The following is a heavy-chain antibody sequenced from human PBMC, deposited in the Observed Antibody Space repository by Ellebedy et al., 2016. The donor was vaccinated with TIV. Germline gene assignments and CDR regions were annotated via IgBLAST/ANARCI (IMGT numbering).Heavy chain of an antibody. J-gene: IGHJ4*02. CDR2: GYSTGST. CDR1: GASIKTYY. CDR3: ARGDDCGGDCCAFDY. D-gene: IGHD2-21*02. Sequence: SETLSLTCTVSGASIKTYYCSWIRQVPGKGLEWIGYGYSTGSTNYNPSLSSRVTISVDASKNQFSLKLTSVTAADTAVYYCARGDDCGGDCCAFDYWGQGTLVTVSS. V-gene: IGHV4-59*13.